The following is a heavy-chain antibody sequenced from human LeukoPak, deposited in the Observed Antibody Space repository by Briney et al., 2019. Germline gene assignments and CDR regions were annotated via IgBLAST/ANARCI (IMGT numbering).Heavy chain of an antibody. J-gene: IGHJ5*02. CDR3: AREIVVVPSAMGFDP. D-gene: IGHD2-2*01. CDR2: INPSGGST. Sequence: GASVKVSCKASGYTFSSYGIDWVRQAPGQGLEWMGVINPSGGSTSFAQKFQARLTMTRDTSTSTVYMELSGLSSEDTAVYYCAREIVVVPSAMGFDPWGQGTLVTVSS. CDR1: GYTFSSYG. V-gene: IGHV1-46*01.